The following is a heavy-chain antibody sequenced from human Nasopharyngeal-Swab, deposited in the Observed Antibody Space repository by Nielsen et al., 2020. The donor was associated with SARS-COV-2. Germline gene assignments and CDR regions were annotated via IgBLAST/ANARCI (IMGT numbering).Heavy chain of an antibody. D-gene: IGHD6-19*01. Sequence: GGSLRLSCTASGFNLGYFAMSWFRQAPGKGLEWVGFIRSKAYGGTTEYAASVKGRFTISRDDPKSIAYLEMNSLKTEDTAVYYCTRGNSGWYGAGHFWGQGTLVRVSS. V-gene: IGHV3-49*03. CDR2: IRSKAYGGTT. CDR1: GFNLGYFA. J-gene: IGHJ4*02. CDR3: TRGNSGWYGAGHF.